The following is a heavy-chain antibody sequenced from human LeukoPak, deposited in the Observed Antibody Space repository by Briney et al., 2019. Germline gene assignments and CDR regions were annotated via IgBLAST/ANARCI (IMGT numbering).Heavy chain of an antibody. CDR2: IIPILGIA. CDR3: ARAITVTGSDAFDI. V-gene: IGHV1-69*04. Sequence: SVKVSCKASGGTFSSYAISWVRQAPGQGLEWMGRIIPILGIANYAQKFQGRVTITADKSTSTAYMELSSLRSEDTAVYYCARAITVTGSDAFDIWGQGTMVTVSS. CDR1: GGTFSSYA. J-gene: IGHJ3*02. D-gene: IGHD4-17*01.